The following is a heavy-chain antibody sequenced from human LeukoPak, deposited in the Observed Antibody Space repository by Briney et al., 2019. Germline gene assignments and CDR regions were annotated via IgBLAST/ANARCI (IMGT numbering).Heavy chain of an antibody. CDR2: IIPIFGTA. V-gene: IGHV1-69*13. CDR3: ARVVTSLGVAFDI. J-gene: IGHJ3*02. CDR1: GGTFSSYA. Sequence: SVKVSCKASGGTFSSYAISWVRQAPGQGLEWMGGIIPIFGTANYAQKFQGRVTITADESTSTAYMELSSLRSEDTAVYYCARVVTSLGVAFDIWGQGTMVTVSS. D-gene: IGHD2-21*02.